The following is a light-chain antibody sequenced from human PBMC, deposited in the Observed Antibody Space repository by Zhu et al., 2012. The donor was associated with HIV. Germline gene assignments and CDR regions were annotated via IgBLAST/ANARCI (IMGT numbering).Light chain of an antibody. J-gene: IGKJ4*01. Sequence: EIIMTQSPATLSVSPGERATLSCRASQSVGSKLAWYQHKPGQAPRLLIYGASTRATDIPARFSGSGSGTQFTLTITSTQSEDFAVYYCQQYENWPPLAFGGGTTVEIK. V-gene: IGKV3-15*01. CDR2: GAS. CDR3: QQYENWPPLA. CDR1: QSVGSK.